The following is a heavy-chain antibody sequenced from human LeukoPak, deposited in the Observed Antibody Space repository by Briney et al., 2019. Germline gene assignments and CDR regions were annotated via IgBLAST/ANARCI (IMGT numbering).Heavy chain of an antibody. D-gene: IGHD3-10*01. Sequence: GGSLRLSCAASGFTFSSYAMNWVRRAPGKGLEWISYIRSTSSTIYHADSVKGRFTISRDNAKNSLYLQMNSLRDEDTAVYYCAREDVWFGELLTRSWFDPWGQGTLVTVSS. CDR2: IRSTSSTI. J-gene: IGHJ5*02. V-gene: IGHV3-48*02. CDR1: GFTFSSYA. CDR3: AREDVWFGELLTRSWFDP.